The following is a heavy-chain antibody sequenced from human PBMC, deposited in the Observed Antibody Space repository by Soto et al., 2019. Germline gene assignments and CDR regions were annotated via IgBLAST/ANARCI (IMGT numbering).Heavy chain of an antibody. Sequence: QLHLQESGPGLVNPLETLSLTCSVSGVSLDSGHYYWVWLRQPPGKGLTWIASVYYDGSTYYNPSLKSRATISIHKPKNQFSLTLKSVTAADTAIYYCGKVLIGATRHTGVDSWGQGTLVTVSS. CDR2: VYYDGST. J-gene: IGHJ4*02. CDR1: GVSLDSGHYY. D-gene: IGHD2-15*01. V-gene: IGHV4-39*01. CDR3: GKVLIGATRHTGVDS.